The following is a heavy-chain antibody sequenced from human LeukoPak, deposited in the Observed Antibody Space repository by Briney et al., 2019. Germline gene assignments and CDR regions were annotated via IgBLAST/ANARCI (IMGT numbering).Heavy chain of an antibody. CDR2: ISSGSSYI. CDR3: AGMVRGVTLFDY. V-gene: IGHV3-21*01. CDR1: GFTFSSYS. J-gene: IGHJ4*02. D-gene: IGHD3-10*01. Sequence: GGSLRLSCAASGFTFSSYSMNWVRQAPGKGLEWVSSISSGSSYIYYADSVKGRFTISRDNAKNSLYLQMNSLRAEDTAVYYCAGMVRGVTLFDYWGQGTLVTVSS.